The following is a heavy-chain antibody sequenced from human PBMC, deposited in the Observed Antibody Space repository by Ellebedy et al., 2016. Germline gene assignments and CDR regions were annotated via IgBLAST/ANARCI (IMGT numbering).Heavy chain of an antibody. V-gene: IGHV4-59*01. CDR3: ARYSSGLYYFDY. CDR1: GGSISSYY. D-gene: IGHD3-22*01. Sequence: GSLRLSCAVSGGSISSYYWSWIRQPPGKGLEWIGYIYYSGSTNYNPSLKSRVTISVDTSKNQFSLKLSSVTAADTAVYYCARYSSGLYYFDYWGQGTLVTVSS. CDR2: IYYSGST. J-gene: IGHJ4*02.